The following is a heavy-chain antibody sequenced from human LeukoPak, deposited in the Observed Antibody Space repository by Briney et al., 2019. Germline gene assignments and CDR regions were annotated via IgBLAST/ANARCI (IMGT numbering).Heavy chain of an antibody. CDR2: INHSGST. CDR3: TSHYSSESYRYTGSCDY. D-gene: IGHD3-16*02. CDR1: GGSFSYYN. V-gene: IGHV4-34*01. J-gene: IGHJ4*02. Sequence: SETLSLTCAVYGGSFSYYNWSWIRQTPGKGLEWIGEINHSGSTNYNPSLKSRVSISVDTSKNQFSLKLNSVTAADAAIYYCTSHYSSESYRYTGSCDYWGQGTLVTVSS.